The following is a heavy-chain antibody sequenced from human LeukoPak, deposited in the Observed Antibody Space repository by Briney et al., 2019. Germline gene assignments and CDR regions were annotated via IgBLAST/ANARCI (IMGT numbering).Heavy chain of an antibody. D-gene: IGHD4/OR15-4a*01. Sequence: PSETLSLTCTVSGASISGYSWTWIRQPPGKGLEWIGYIYNSGSTNYNPSLKSRVTMSVDTSKNQFSLKVTSVTPADTVVYYCASGRDQLTYCQYWGQGTLATVSS. CDR3: ASGRDQLTYCQY. CDR1: GASISGYS. J-gene: IGHJ1*01. V-gene: IGHV4-59*01. CDR2: IYNSGST.